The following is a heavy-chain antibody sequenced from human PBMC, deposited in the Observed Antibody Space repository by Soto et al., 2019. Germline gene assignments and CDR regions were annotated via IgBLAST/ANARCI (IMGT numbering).Heavy chain of an antibody. V-gene: IGHV3-53*01. CDR2: IFSADNT. J-gene: IGHJ4*02. CDR1: GFTVSSNY. Sequence: LRLSCAASGFTVSSNYLSWVRQAPGKGLEWVSVIFSADNTHYADSVKGRFTISRDNSKNTVFLQMNSLRAEDTAVYYCAITGAGYYIVWGQGTPVTVS. CDR3: AITGAGYYIV. D-gene: IGHD3-3*01.